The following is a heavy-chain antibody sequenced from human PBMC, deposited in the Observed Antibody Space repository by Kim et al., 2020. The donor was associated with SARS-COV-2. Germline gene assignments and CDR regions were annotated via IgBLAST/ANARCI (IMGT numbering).Heavy chain of an antibody. J-gene: IGHJ6*02. CDR3: ATPMVRGGGYYYYYYGMYV. D-gene: IGHD3-10*01. CDR1: GFTFSSYE. CDR2: ISSSGSTI. V-gene: IGHV3-48*03. Sequence: GGSLRLSCAASGFTFSSYEMNWVRQAPGKGLEWVSYISSSGSTIYYADSVKGRFTISRDNAKNSLYLQMNSLRAEDTAVYYCATPMVRGGGYYYYYYGMYVWGQGTTVTLCS.